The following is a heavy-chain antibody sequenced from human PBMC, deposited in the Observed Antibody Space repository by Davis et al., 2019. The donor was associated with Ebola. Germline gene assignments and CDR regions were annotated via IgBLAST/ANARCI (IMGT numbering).Heavy chain of an antibody. D-gene: IGHD3-10*01. CDR2: IYYSGST. J-gene: IGHJ5*02. CDR3: ARVVVRGVTDHWFDP. V-gene: IGHV4-59*01. Sequence: PSETLSLTCTVSGGSISSYYWSWIRQPPGKGLEWIGYIYYSGSTNYNPSLKSRVTISVDTSKNQFSLKLSSVTAADTAVYYCARVVVRGVTDHWFDPWGQGTLVTVSS. CDR1: GGSISSYY.